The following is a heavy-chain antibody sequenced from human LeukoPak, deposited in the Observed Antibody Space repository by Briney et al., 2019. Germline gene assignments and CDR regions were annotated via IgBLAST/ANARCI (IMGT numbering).Heavy chain of an antibody. CDR3: ARRTGGTKDY. J-gene: IGHJ4*02. CDR2: ISYNGAST. V-gene: IGHV3-23*01. CDR1: GFTFGDVV. Sequence: PGGSLRLSCVASGFTFGDVVMSWVRQAPGKGLEWVSAISYNGASTDYADSVKSRFAISRDNSKNTLYLQMNSLRAEDTAVYYCARRTGGTKDYWGQGTQVTVSS. D-gene: IGHD7-27*01.